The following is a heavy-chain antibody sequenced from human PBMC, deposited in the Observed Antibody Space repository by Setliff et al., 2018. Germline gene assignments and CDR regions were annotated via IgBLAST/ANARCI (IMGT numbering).Heavy chain of an antibody. CDR2: INAGNGNT. CDR3: AGGGFEIVVVPAAIYYYYMDV. J-gene: IGHJ6*03. Sequence: ASVKVSCKASGYTFTSYAMHWVRQAPGQRLEWMGWINAGNGNTKYSQKFQGRVTITRDTSAGTAYMELSSLRSEDTAVYYCAGGGFEIVVVPAAIYYYYMDVWGKGTTVTVSS. V-gene: IGHV1-3*01. CDR1: GYTFTSYA. D-gene: IGHD2-2*01.